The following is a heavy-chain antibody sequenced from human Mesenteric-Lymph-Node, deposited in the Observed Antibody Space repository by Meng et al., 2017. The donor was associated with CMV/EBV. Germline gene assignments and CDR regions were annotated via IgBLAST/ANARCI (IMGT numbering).Heavy chain of an antibody. D-gene: IGHD3-10*01. Sequence: ASVKVSCKASGYTFTSYGISWVRQAPGQGLDWMGWISVYTGNTNYAQKFQDRITMTTGTSTSTAYMEMRSLRFDDTAVYYCARVEEYYASGTNQYFHHWGQGTLVTVSS. CDR1: GYTFTSYG. J-gene: IGHJ1*01. CDR3: ARVEEYYASGTNQYFHH. CDR2: ISVYTGNT. V-gene: IGHV1-18*01.